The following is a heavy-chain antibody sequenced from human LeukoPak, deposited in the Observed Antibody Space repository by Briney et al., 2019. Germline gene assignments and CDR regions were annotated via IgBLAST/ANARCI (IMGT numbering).Heavy chain of an antibody. CDR3: ARGTPSSSGWLYYGMDV. CDR2: IYNGGST. D-gene: IGHD6-19*01. J-gene: IGHJ6*02. Sequence: PGGSLRLSCAASGFTVSSNYMRWVRQAPGKGLEWVSVIYNGGSTYYADSVKSRFTISRDNYKNTLYLQINSLRAEDTAVYYCARGTPSSSGWLYYGMDVWGQGTTVTVSS. CDR1: GFTVSSNY. V-gene: IGHV3-66*01.